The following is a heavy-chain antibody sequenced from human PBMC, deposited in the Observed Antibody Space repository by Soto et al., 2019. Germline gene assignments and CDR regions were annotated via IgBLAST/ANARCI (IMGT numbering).Heavy chain of an antibody. Sequence: SVTLSLTCTVSGGSISSGDYYWSWIRQPPGKGLEWIGYISYSGSTYYNPSLKSRLTISVDTSKNQFSLKLTSVTAADTAVYYCAREPTSYYYYYGMDVWGQGTTVTVSS. CDR3: AREPTSYYYYYGMDV. J-gene: IGHJ6*02. CDR1: GGSISSGDYY. V-gene: IGHV4-30-4*01. D-gene: IGHD1-1*01. CDR2: ISYSGST.